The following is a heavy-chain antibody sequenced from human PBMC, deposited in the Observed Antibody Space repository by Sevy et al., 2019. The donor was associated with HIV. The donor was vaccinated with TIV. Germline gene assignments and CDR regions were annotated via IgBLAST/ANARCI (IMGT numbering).Heavy chain of an antibody. CDR2: IWYDGTIK. CDR1: GFTFSSYV. D-gene: IGHD2-21*02. CDR3: ARGGGYCGGDCYSIDY. Sequence: GGSLRLSCAASGFTFSSYVMHWVRQAPGKGLEWVALIWYDGTIKYYADSVKGRFTISRDNSKDTLFLQMNSLTPEDTAVYYLARGGGYCGGDCYSIDYWGQGALVTVSS. V-gene: IGHV3-33*08. J-gene: IGHJ4*02.